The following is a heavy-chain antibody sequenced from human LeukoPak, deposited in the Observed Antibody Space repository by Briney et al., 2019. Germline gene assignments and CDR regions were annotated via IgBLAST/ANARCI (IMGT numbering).Heavy chain of an antibody. CDR1: GFTFSSNA. Sequence: GGSLRLSCAASGFTFSSNAMTWVRQAPGKGLEWASGVSAGGATTYYADSVKGRFTISRDNSKNTVSLQMNSLRAEDTAVYYCARGIQYASGSYYSDLIGTEYFHHWGQGTLVIVSS. CDR3: ARGIQYASGSYYSDLIGTEYFHH. D-gene: IGHD3-10*01. J-gene: IGHJ1*01. CDR2: VSAGGATT. V-gene: IGHV3-23*01.